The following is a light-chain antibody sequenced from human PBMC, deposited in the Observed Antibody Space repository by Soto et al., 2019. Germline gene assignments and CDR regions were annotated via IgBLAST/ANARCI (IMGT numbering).Light chain of an antibody. J-gene: IGKJ2*01. CDR1: QSVSSTY. V-gene: IGKV3-20*01. CDR2: GAS. Sequence: EIVLMQSPGILSLSPGERATLSCRASQSVSSTYLAWYQQKPWQALRLLIYGASSRATGIPDRFSGSGSGTGFTLTISRLEPEDFAVYYCQQYGSAPQTFGRGTEQEIK. CDR3: QQYGSAPQT.